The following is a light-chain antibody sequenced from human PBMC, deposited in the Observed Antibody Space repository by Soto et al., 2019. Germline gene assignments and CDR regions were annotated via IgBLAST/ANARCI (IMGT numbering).Light chain of an antibody. J-gene: IGKJ2*01. CDR1: QSVSSW. V-gene: IGKV1-5*01. CDR2: DAS. Sequence: DIQMTQSPSTLSASVGDRVTITFRASQSVSSWLAWYQQKPGKAPKLLIYDASSLESGVPSRFSGSGSGTEFTLTISSLQPDDFASYYCQQYNDSFPYTFGQGTKVDIK. CDR3: QQYNDSFPYT.